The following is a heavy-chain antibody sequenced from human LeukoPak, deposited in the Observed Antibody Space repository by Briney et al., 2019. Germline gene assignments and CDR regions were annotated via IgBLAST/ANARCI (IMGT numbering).Heavy chain of an antibody. Sequence: SVKVSCKASGGTFSSYAISWVRQAPGQGLEWMGRIIPILGIANYAQKFQGRVTITADKSTSTAYMELSSLRSEDTAVYYRARHQSYYDFWSGYPTDYWGQGTLVTVSS. CDR2: IIPILGIA. D-gene: IGHD3-3*01. V-gene: IGHV1-69*04. CDR3: ARHQSYYDFWSGYPTDY. J-gene: IGHJ4*02. CDR1: GGTFSSYA.